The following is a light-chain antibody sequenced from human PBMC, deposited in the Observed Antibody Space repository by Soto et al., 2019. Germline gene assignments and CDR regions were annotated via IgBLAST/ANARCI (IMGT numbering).Light chain of an antibody. CDR3: SSYGGSNNLV. J-gene: IGLJ2*01. V-gene: IGLV2-8*01. CDR2: EVN. Sequence: QSALTQPPSASGSPGQSVTISCTGASSDVGGYNYVSWYQQHPGKAPKLMIYEVNKRPSGVPDRFSGSKFGNTASLTVSGLQGEYEADYYSSSYGGSNNLVFGGGTQLTVL. CDR1: SSDVGGYNY.